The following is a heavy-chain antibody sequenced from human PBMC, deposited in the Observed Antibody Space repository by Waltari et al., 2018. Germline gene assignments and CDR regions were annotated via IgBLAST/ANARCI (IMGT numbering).Heavy chain of an antibody. V-gene: IGHV3-23*01. CDR3: AKGWQRVTATHFDY. D-gene: IGHD2-21*02. CDR1: GFTFSSYG. CDR2: IRGSGGTT. J-gene: IGHJ4*02. Sequence: EVQVLESGGGLVQPGGSLRLSCAASGFTFSSYGMSWVRQAPGKGLEWVASIRGSGGTTYYADSVRGRFTISRDNSKNTLYLQMNSLRAEDTAVYYCAKGWQRVTATHFDYWGQGTLVTVSS.